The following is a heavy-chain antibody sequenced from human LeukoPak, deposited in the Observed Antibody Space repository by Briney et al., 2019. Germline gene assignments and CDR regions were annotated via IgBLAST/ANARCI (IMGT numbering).Heavy chain of an antibody. D-gene: IGHD2-2*01. CDR3: ARHPGYCSSTSCYSWFDP. V-gene: IGHV5-10-1*01. CDR1: GYSFTSYW. CDR2: IDPSDSYT. Sequence: PGESLKISCKGSGYSFTSYWISWVRRMPGKGLEWMGRIDPSDSYTNYSPSFQGHVTISADKSINTAYLQWSSLKASDTAMYYCARHPGYCSSTSCYSWFDPWGQGTLVTVSS. J-gene: IGHJ5*02.